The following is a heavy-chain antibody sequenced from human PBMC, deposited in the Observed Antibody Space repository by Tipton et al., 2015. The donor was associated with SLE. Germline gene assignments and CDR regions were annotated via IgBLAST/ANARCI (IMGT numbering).Heavy chain of an antibody. Sequence: TLSLTCTVSGYSISSGYYWGWIRQPPGKGLEWIGSIYHSGSTYYNPSLKSRVTISVDTSKNQFSLKLSSVTAADTAVYYCLGITPDAFDIWGQGTMVTVSS. CDR3: LGITPDAFDI. CDR1: GYSISSGYY. J-gene: IGHJ3*02. V-gene: IGHV4-38-2*02. CDR2: IYHSGST. D-gene: IGHD4-23*01.